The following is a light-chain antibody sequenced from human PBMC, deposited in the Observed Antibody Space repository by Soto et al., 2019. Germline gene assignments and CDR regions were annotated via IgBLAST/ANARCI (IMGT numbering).Light chain of an antibody. J-gene: IGKJ1*01. CDR2: DAS. Sequence: DIQMTQSPSTLSASVGDRVSMTCRASQSVGNSLAWYQQRPGKAPKLLIFDASTLESGVPSRFSGSGSGTDFTLTITSLQPEDFATHYCQQLNSYPCTFGQGTKVEIK. V-gene: IGKV1-5*01. CDR1: QSVGNS. CDR3: QQLNSYPCT.